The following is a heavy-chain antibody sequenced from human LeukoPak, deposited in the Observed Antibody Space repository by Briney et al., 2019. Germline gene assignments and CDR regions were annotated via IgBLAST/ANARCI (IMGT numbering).Heavy chain of an antibody. Sequence: GGSLRLSFAGSGFIVSNNYMSWVRQAPGKGLEWVSVIYSGGSTYYADSVKGRFTISRDNSKNTLYLQMNSLRVEDTAVYYCARVKLRSAFDIWGQGTMVTVPS. CDR3: ARVKLRSAFDI. J-gene: IGHJ3*02. CDR1: GFIVSNNY. D-gene: IGHD6-6*01. CDR2: IYSGGST. V-gene: IGHV3-53*01.